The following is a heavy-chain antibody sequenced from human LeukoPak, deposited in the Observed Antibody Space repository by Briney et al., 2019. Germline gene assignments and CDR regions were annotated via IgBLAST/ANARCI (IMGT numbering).Heavy chain of an antibody. D-gene: IGHD4-17*01. Sequence: PGGSLRLSCAASGFTFSSYAMSWVRQAPGKGLEWIGEINHSGSTNYNPSLKSRVTISVDTSKNQFSLKLSSVTAADTAVYYCARGATTVISWFDPWGQGTLVTVSS. CDR1: GFTFSSYA. V-gene: IGHV4-34*01. J-gene: IGHJ5*02. CDR3: ARGATTVISWFDP. CDR2: INHSGST.